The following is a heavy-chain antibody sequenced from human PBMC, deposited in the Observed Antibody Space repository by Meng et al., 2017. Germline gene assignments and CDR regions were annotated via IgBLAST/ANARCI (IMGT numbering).Heavy chain of an antibody. J-gene: IGHJ4*02. CDR3: ARDEDISAAGKLFGDY. V-gene: IGHV1-2*06. CDR2: IDPNSGVT. Sequence: QVQLVQSGAEVKKPGASVNVSCKPSGYSFTAYYIHWLRQAPGQGLEWMGRIDPNSGVTEYAHKFHGRVTVTGDTSISTAYMELRRLTSDDTAVYYCARDEDISAAGKLFGDYWGQGTLVTVSS. D-gene: IGHD6-13*01. CDR1: GYSFTAYY.